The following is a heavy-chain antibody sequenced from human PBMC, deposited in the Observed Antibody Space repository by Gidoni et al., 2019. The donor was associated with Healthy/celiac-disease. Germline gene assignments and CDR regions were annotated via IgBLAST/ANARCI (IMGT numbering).Heavy chain of an antibody. J-gene: IGHJ4*02. CDR2: RNPNNGGT. D-gene: IGHD3-22*01. V-gene: IGHV1-2*02. CDR3: ARAMGYYDSRTHYGLGY. CDR1: GYTFTGYY. Sequence: QAQLAQSGAELTKPGASVKVSCRASGYTFTGYYVHWVRQAPGQGLEWMGWRNPNNGGTHYAQKFQGRVTMTRDTSISTAFMDRSRLRSDDTAVYYCARAMGYYDSRTHYGLGYWGQGSLVTVTS.